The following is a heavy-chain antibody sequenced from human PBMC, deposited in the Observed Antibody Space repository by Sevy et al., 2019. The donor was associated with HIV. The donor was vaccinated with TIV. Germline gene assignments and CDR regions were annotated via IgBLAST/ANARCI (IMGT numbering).Heavy chain of an antibody. CDR3: XXXXXXDCSHAFDI. CDR1: GGSFSGYY. V-gene: IGHV4-34*01. J-gene: IGHJ3*02. D-gene: IGHD2-21*02. Sequence: SETLSLTCAVYGGSFSGYYWSWIRQPPGKGLEWIGEINHSGSTNYNPSLKSRVTISGDPSKNQFSLKLSSVTAADTXXXXXXXXXXXDCSHAFDIWGQGTMVTVSS. CDR2: INHSGST.